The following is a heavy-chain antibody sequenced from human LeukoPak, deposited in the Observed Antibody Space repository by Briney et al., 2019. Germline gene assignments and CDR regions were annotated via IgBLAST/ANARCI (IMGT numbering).Heavy chain of an antibody. Sequence: SETLSLTCTVSGGSISSSYWSWIRQPPGKGLEWIGYIYYTGSSSYNPSLKSRVTISLDTSKNQFSLRLSSVTAADTAVYYCARDNASGYDYRFDCWGQGTLVTVSS. D-gene: IGHD5-12*01. J-gene: IGHJ4*02. V-gene: IGHV4-59*01. CDR3: ARDNASGYDYRFDC. CDR1: GGSISSSY. CDR2: IYYTGSS.